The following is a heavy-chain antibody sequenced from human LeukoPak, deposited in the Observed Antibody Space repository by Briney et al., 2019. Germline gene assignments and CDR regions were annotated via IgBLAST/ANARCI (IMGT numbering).Heavy chain of an antibody. CDR2: IYYSGST. CDR1: GGSISSGDYY. CDR3: ARGSPDEYYDYNTYYYYGMTS. V-gene: IGHV4-30-4*01. D-gene: IGHD3-3*01. Sequence: SETLSLTCTVSGGSISSGDYYWSWIRQPPGKGLEWIGYIYYSGSTYYNPSLKSRVTISVDTSKNQFSLKLSSVTAADTAVYYCARGSPDEYYDYNTYYYYGMTSGAKGPRSPSP. J-gene: IGHJ6*02.